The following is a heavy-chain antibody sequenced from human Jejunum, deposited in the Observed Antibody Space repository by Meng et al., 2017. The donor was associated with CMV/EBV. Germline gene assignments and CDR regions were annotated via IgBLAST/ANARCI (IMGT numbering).Heavy chain of an antibody. V-gene: IGHV1-18*01. CDR2: ISAYNGNT. D-gene: IGHD3-10*01. Sequence: QGQQVQSGAELEKPGAQVKGSSKASGYAFTNYGISWVRQAPGQGLEWMGWISAYNGNTNYAQKLQGRVTMTTDTSTSTAYMEVRSLRSDDTAVYYCARDYYYGRSYYFDYWGQGTLVTVSS. CDR1: GYAFTNYG. CDR3: ARDYYYGRSYYFDY. J-gene: IGHJ4*02.